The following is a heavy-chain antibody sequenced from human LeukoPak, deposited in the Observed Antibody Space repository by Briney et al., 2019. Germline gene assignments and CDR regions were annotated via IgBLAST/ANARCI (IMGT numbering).Heavy chain of an antibody. Sequence: GASVKVSCKASGYTFIDYDINWVRQAPGQGLEWMGLMSPHNGHTEYAQNFQGRVTMTRDTSTGTAYMELRSLRSEDTAVYYCANYYDSSGYYSGADHDAFDIWGQGTMVTVSS. CDR1: GYTFIDYD. D-gene: IGHD3-22*01. CDR2: MSPHNGHT. J-gene: IGHJ3*02. V-gene: IGHV1-8*01. CDR3: ANYYDSSGYYSGADHDAFDI.